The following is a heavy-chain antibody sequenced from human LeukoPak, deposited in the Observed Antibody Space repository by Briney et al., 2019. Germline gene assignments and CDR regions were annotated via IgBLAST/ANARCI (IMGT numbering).Heavy chain of an antibody. Sequence: PSDTLSLTCAVSGYSITSSSWWGWIRQPPGKGLEWIGYIYYSGSTNYNPSLKSRVTISKDTSKNQFSLKLSSVTAVDTAVYYCAREAHCSGGSCYYADYWGQGNLVTVSS. J-gene: IGHJ4*02. V-gene: IGHV4-28*03. D-gene: IGHD2-15*01. CDR3: AREAHCSGGSCYYADY. CDR2: IYYSGST. CDR1: GYSITSSSW.